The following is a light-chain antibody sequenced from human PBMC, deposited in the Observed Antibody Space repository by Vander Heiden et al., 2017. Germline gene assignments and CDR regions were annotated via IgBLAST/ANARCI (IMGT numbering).Light chain of an antibody. V-gene: IGLV3-21*02. Sequence: SSVLTQPPSASVAPGQTATITCGGNNIGVASVHWYQQKPGQAPVLVIYDDSDRPSGIPERFSGSNSGNTASLTISRVQAEDEADYYCHVWDSSSDYQVFGGGTKLTVL. J-gene: IGLJ3*02. CDR2: DDS. CDR1: NIGVAS. CDR3: HVWDSSSDYQV.